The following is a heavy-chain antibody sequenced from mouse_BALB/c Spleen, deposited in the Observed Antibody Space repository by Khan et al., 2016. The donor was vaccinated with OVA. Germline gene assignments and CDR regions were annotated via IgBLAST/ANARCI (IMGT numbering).Heavy chain of an antibody. CDR1: GHAFSNYW. D-gene: IGHD2-3*01. Sequence: QVQLQQSGAELVRPGSSVKISCKASGHAFSNYWMNWVKQRPGQGLEWIGQIYPGDGNTHYHGNFTGKAKLTVEKSSSTAYLQHSSLTSEDSAVYFGAREGYDGDDRGWCANWGQGTPGTVS. CDR3: AREGYDGDDRGWCAN. CDR2: IYPGDGNT. V-gene: IGHV1-80*01. J-gene: IGHJ3*01.